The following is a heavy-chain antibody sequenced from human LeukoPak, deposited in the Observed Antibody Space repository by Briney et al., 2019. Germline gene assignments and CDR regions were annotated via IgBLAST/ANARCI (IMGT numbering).Heavy chain of an antibody. CDR1: GFTFSSYW. Sequence: GGPLRLPCAASGFTFSSYWMSWVRQAPGKGREWVAYIKQDGSEKYYVDSVKRRFTISKDNAKSSLYLQMNSLRAEETAVYYCARVDYYYYMDVWGKGTTVTVSS. V-gene: IGHV3-7*01. CDR2: IKQDGSEK. J-gene: IGHJ6*03. CDR3: ARVDYYYYMDV.